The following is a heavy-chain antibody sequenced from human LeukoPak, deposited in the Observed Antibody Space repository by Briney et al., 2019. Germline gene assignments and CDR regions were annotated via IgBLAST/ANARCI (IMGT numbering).Heavy chain of an antibody. V-gene: IGHV1-69*06. CDR2: IIPIFGTA. CDR1: GCTFSSYA. CDR3: ARMGTAGDY. D-gene: IGHD2-21*02. Sequence: SVNVSFKASGCTFSSYAISWVRQAPGQGLEWMGGIIPIFGTANYAQKFQGRVTITADKSTSTAYMELSSLRSEDTAVYYCARMGTAGDYWGQGTLVTVSS. J-gene: IGHJ4*02.